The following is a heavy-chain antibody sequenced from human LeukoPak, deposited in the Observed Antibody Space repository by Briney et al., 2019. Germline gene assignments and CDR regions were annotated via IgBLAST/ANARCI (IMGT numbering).Heavy chain of an antibody. CDR3: ARVYYDSRGYLDY. J-gene: IGHJ4*02. D-gene: IGHD3-22*01. Sequence: VSVKVSDNASGYTFTGYYMHWVRQAPGQGLEWMGWINPNSGGTNYAQKFQGRVTMTRDTSISTAYMELSRLRSDDTAVYYCARVYYDSRGYLDYWGQGTLVTVSS. CDR2: INPNSGGT. V-gene: IGHV1-2*02. CDR1: GYTFTGYY.